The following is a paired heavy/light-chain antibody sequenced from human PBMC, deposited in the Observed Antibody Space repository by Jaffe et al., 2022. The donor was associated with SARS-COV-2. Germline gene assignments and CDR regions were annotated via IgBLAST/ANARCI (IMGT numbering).Heavy chain of an antibody. CDR1: GFTFDDYA. J-gene: IGHJ6*02. D-gene: IGHD6-13*01. CDR2: ISWNSGSI. V-gene: IGHV3-9*01. CDR3: AAGYSSSWYPYGMDV. Sequence: EVQLVESGGGLVQPGRSLRLSCAASGFTFDDYAMHWVRQAPGKGLEWVSGISWNSGSIGYADSVKGRFTISRDNAKNSLYLQMNSLRAEDTALYYCAAGYSSSWYPYGMDVWGQGTTVTVSS.
Light chain of an antibody. Sequence: EIVLTQSPGTLSLSPGERATLSCRASQSVSSSYLAWYQQKPGQAPRLLIYGASSRATGIPDRFSGSGSGTDFTLTISRLEPEDFAVYYCQQYGSSPRLTFGGGTKVEIK. CDR3: QQYGSSPRLT. J-gene: IGKJ4*01. CDR2: GAS. CDR1: QSVSSSY. V-gene: IGKV3-20*01.